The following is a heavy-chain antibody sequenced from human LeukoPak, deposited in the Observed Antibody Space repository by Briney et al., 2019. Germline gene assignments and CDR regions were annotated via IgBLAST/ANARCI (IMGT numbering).Heavy chain of an antibody. Sequence: ASVKVSCKTSAYTFTAYYMHWVRQAPGQGLEWMGWINPNSGGTNYAQKFQGRVTMTRDTSISTAYMELSRLRSDDTAVYYCARSPLCGGDCYRDDAFDIWGQGTMVTVSS. CDR2: INPNSGGT. J-gene: IGHJ3*02. CDR3: ARSPLCGGDCYRDDAFDI. CDR1: AYTFTAYY. D-gene: IGHD2-21*02. V-gene: IGHV1-2*02.